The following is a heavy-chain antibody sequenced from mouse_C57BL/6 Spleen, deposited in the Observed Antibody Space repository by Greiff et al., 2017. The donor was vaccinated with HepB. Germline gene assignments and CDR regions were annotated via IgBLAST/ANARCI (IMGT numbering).Heavy chain of an antibody. CDR3: ARLPFITTVVAYYFDY. D-gene: IGHD1-1*01. CDR2: ISSGGSYT. J-gene: IGHJ2*01. Sequence: EVKVEESGGDLVKPGGSLKLSCAASGFTFSSYGMSWVRQTPDKRLEWVATISSGGSYTYYPDSVKGRFTISRDNAKNTLYLQMSSLKSGDTAMYYCARLPFITTVVAYYFDYWGQGTTLTVSS. V-gene: IGHV5-6*02. CDR1: GFTFSSYG.